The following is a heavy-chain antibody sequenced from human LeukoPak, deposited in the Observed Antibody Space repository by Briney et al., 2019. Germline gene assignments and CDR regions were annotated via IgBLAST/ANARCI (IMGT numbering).Heavy chain of an antibody. J-gene: IGHJ4*02. CDR3: ATDLAYCGGDCYNY. V-gene: IGHV1-24*01. CDR2: IDPEHGET. D-gene: IGHD2-21*02. CDR1: GYTLTELS. Sequence: APVTVSCKVSGYTLTELSMHWVRQAPGKGLEWMGVIDPEHGETIYAQKFQGRVTMTEDTSTDTAYMELSSLRSEDAAVYYCATDLAYCGGDCYNYWGQGTLVTVSS.